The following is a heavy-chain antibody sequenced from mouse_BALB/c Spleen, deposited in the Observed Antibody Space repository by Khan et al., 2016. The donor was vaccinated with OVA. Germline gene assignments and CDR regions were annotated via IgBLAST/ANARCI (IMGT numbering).Heavy chain of an antibody. CDR2: INPTSGYT. V-gene: IGHV1-7*01. J-gene: IGHJ2*01. Sequence: QVQLQQSGAELAKPGASVKMSCKASGYTFNTYWMHWVKQRPGQGLEWIGYINPTSGYTDYNEKFKDRATLSADKSSSTAYMQLSSLTSEDSAVYYCTRDRIDYWGQGTTLTGSS. CDR1: GYTFNTYW. CDR3: TRDRIDY.